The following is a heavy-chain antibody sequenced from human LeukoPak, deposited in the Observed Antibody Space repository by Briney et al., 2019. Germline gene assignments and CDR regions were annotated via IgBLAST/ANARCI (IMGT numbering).Heavy chain of an antibody. D-gene: IGHD3-22*01. CDR2: MNPNSGNT. J-gene: IGHJ6*02. Sequence: GASVKVPCKASGYTFTSYDINWVRQATGQGLEWMGWMNPNSGNTGYAQKFQGRVTMTRNTSISTAYMELSSLRSEDTAAYYCARVKLRYYDSSGYDYYYYYGMDVWGQGTTVTVSS. CDR1: GYTFTSYD. CDR3: ARVKLRYYDSSGYDYYYYYGMDV. V-gene: IGHV1-8*01.